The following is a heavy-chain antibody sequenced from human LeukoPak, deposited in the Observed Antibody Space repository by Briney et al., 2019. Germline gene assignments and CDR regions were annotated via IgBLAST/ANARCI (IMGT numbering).Heavy chain of an antibody. J-gene: IGHJ6*03. CDR3: AKDRAVAGTGYYDYYMDV. CDR2: IRYDGSNK. CDR1: GFTLSSSG. D-gene: IGHD6-19*01. Sequence: GGSLRLSCAASGFTLSSSGMHWVRQAPGKGLERVAFIRYDGSNKYYADSVKGRFTISRDNTKNTLYLQMNSLRSEDTAVYYCAKDRAVAGTGYYDYYMDVWGKGTTVTVSS. V-gene: IGHV3-30*02.